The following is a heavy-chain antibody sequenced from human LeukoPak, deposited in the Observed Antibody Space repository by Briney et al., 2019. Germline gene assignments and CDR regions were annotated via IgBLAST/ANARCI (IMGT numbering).Heavy chain of an antibody. Sequence: PGGSLRLSCAASGFIFSSYWMSWVRPAPGKGLEWVSYISKSGSTIYYADSVKGRFTISRDNAKNSLYLQMNSLRAEDTAVYYCARRDCDSIKCRGSNWFDPWGQGTLVSVSS. CDR1: GFIFSSYW. CDR3: ARRDCDSIKCRGSNWFDP. D-gene: IGHD3-22*01. V-gene: IGHV3-48*01. J-gene: IGHJ5*02. CDR2: ISKSGSTI.